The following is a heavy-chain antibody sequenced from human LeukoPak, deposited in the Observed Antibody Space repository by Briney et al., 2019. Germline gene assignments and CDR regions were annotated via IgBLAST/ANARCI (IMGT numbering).Heavy chain of an antibody. CDR1: GYTFTGYY. D-gene: IGHD5-12*01. V-gene: IGHV1-2*02. CDR2: INPNSGGT. Sequence: ASVKVSCKASGYTFTGYYMHWVRQAPRPGLEWMGWINPNSGGTNYAQKFQSRVTMTRDKSISTAYIELIRLRSAATAVYYYSRDRGFPQAGSMEVWGQGTTVTVSS. CDR3: SRDRGFPQAGSMEV. J-gene: IGHJ6*02.